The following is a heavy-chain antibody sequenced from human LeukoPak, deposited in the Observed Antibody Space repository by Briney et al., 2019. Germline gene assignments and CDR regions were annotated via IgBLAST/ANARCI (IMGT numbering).Heavy chain of an antibody. CDR2: INPNSGGT. J-gene: IGHJ5*02. V-gene: IGHV1-2*02. D-gene: IGHD3-3*01. Sequence: GASVKVSCKASGYTFTGYYMHWVRQAPGQGLEWMGWINPNSGGTNYAQKFQGRVTMTRDTSISTAYMGLSRLGSDDTAVYYCARSHGGITIRNWFDPWGQGTLVTVSS. CDR3: ARSHGGITIRNWFDP. CDR1: GYTFTGYY.